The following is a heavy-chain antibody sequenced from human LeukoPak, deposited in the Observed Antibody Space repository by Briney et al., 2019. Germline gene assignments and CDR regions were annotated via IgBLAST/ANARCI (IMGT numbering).Heavy chain of an antibody. CDR1: GGSFSGYY. J-gene: IGHJ4*02. CDR2: INHSGST. V-gene: IGHV4-34*01. Sequence: SETLSVTCAVYGGSFSGYYWSWIRQPPGKGLEWIGEINHSGSTNYNPSLKSRVTISVDTSKNQFSLKLSSVTAADTAVYYCARSGTVTTWNYWGQGTLVTVSS. CDR3: ARSGTVTTWNY. D-gene: IGHD4-17*01.